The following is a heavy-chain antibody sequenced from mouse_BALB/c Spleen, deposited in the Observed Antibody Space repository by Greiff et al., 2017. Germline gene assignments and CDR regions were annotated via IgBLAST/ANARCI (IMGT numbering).Heavy chain of an antibody. CDR1: GYTFTSYW. D-gene: IGHD2-4*01. V-gene: IGHV1-87*01. J-gene: IGHJ4*01. CDR3: AREGYDYDGGDAMDY. CDR2: IYPGDGDT. Sequence: VQLQQSGAELARPGASVKLSCKASGYTFTSYWMQWVKQRPGQGLEWIGAIYPGDGDTRYTQKFKGKATLTADKSSSTAYMQLSSLASEDSAVYYCAREGYDYDGGDAMDYWGQGTSVTVSS.